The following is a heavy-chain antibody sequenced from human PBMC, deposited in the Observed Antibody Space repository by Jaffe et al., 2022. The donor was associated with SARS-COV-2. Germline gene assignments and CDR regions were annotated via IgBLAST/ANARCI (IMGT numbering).Heavy chain of an antibody. V-gene: IGHV3-30*04. Sequence: QVQLVESGGGVGQPGRSLRLSCAASGFTFSSYTMHWVRQAPGKGLEWVAVILYDGNNKYYADSVKGRFTISRDNSKNTLYLQMNSLRAEDTAVYYCAKDLQSGYNYIAYFDNWGQGTLVTVSS. CDR2: ILYDGNNK. CDR3: AKDLQSGYNYIAYFDN. CDR1: GFTFSSYT. J-gene: IGHJ4*02. D-gene: IGHD5-18*01.